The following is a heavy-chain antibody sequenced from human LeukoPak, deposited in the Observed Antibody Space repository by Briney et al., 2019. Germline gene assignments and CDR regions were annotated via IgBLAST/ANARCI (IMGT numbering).Heavy chain of an antibody. J-gene: IGHJ4*02. Sequence: SETLSLTCAVYGGSFSGYYWSWIRQTPGKRLEWIGEINHSGSTNSNPSLKSRVTISVDTSKNQFSLKLNSVTAADTAVYFCAREGVSVTNFDYWGRGTLVTVSS. CDR1: GGSFSGYY. CDR2: INHSGST. D-gene: IGHD3-3*01. V-gene: IGHV4-34*01. CDR3: AREGVSVTNFDY.